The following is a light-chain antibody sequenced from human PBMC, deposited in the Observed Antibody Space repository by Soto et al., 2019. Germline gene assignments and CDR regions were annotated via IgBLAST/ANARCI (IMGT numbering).Light chain of an antibody. J-gene: IGKJ2*01. CDR3: QQRSNWPQYT. CDR2: DAS. V-gene: IGKV3-11*01. CDR1: QSVSSY. Sequence: EIVLTQSPATLSLSPGERATLSCRASQSVSSYLAWYQQKPGQAPRLLIYDASNRATGIPARFSGSGSGTDFTLTISSLEPEYFAVYYCQQRSNWPQYTFGQGTKLAIK.